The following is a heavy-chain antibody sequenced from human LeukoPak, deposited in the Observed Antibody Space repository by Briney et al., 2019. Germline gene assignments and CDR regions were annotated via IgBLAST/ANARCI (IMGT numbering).Heavy chain of an antibody. D-gene: IGHD6-13*01. J-gene: IGHJ4*02. CDR3: ARDRDSSSWEGPFDY. V-gene: IGHV3-33*01. CDR2: IWYDGSNK. Sequence: PGGSLRLSCAASGFTFSSYGMHWVRQAPGKGLEWVAVIWYDGSNKYYADSVKGRFTISRDNSKNTLYLQMNSLRAEDTAVYYCARDRDSSSWEGPFDYWGQGTLVTVSS. CDR1: GFTFSSYG.